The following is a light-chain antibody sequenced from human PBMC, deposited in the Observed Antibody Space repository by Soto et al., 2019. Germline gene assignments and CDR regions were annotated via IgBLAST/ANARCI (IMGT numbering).Light chain of an antibody. Sequence: QSVLTQSPSASASPGASVKLTCTLSSGHSDYAIAWHQQQPEKGPRYLMKVTSDGSHTKGDGIPDRFSGSSSGADRYLTISSLRSDDEADCYCQAWGTGGVFGGGTKLTVL. J-gene: IGLJ3*02. CDR3: QAWGTGGV. CDR1: SGHSDYA. V-gene: IGLV4-69*01. CDR2: VTSDGSH.